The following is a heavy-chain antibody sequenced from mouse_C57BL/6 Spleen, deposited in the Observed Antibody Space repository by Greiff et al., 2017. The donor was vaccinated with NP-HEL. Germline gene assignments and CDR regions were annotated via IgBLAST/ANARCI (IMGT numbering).Heavy chain of an antibody. D-gene: IGHD2-4*01. J-gene: IGHJ4*01. CDR1: GYSFTGYY. V-gene: IGHV1-42*01. CDR3: ARGIYYDYVYAMDY. Sequence: VQLQQSGPELVKPGASVKISCKASGYSFTGYYMNWVKQSPEKSLEWIGEINPSTGGTTYNQKFKAKATLTVDKSSSTAYMQLKSLTSEDSAVYYCARGIYYDYVYAMDYWGQGTSVTVSS. CDR2: INPSTGGT.